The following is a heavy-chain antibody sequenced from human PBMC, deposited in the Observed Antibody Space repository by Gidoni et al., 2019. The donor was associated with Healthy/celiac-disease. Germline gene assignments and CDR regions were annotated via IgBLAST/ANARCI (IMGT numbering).Heavy chain of an antibody. J-gene: IGHJ4*02. D-gene: IGHD3-3*01. Sequence: EVQLLESGGGLVQPGGSLRLSCAASAFTFSSYAMSWVRQAPGKGLEWVSAISGSGGSTYYADSVKGRFTISRDNSKNTLYLQMNSLRAEDTAVYYCAKAPSYDCWSGYYLDYWGQGTLVTVSS. CDR3: AKAPSYDCWSGYYLDY. V-gene: IGHV3-23*01. CDR1: AFTFSSYA. CDR2: ISGSGGST.